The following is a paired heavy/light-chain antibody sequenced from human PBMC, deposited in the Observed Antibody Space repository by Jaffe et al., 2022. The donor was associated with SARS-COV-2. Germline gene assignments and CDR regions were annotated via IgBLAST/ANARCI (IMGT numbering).Heavy chain of an antibody. CDR3: ARDGSGSNWYFDL. CDR1: GYSITSGYY. V-gene: IGHV4-38-2*02. Sequence: QVQLQESGPGLVKPSETLSLTCSVSGYSITSGYYWGWIRQPPGKGLEWIGSIYQSGSTYYNPSLKSRVTISVDTSKNQFSLKLSSVIAADTAVYYCARDGSGSNWYFDLWGRGTLVTVSS. D-gene: IGHD3-10*01. CDR2: IYQSGST. J-gene: IGHJ2*01.
Light chain of an antibody. CDR3: QQYNGYSPGLT. J-gene: IGKJ4*01. V-gene: IGKV1-5*03. Sequence: DIQMTQSPSTLSASVGDRVTITCRASQSISDWLAWYQQKPGKAPKLLIYKASTLESGVSSRFSGSGSGTEFTLTISSLQPDDFATYYCQQYNGYSPGLTFGGGTKVEIK. CDR2: KAS. CDR1: QSISDW.